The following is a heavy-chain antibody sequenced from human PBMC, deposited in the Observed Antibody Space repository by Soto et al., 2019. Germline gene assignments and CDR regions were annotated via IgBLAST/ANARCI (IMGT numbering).Heavy chain of an antibody. CDR2: ISSSSSTI. CDR1: GFTFSSYS. D-gene: IGHD5-18*01. Sequence: GGSLRLSCAASGFTFSSYSMNWVRQAPGKGLEWVSYISSSSSTIYYADSVKGRFTISRDNAKNSLYLQMNSLRDEDTAVYYCARNVDTAMVIEYYFDYWGQGTLVTVSS. V-gene: IGHV3-48*02. J-gene: IGHJ4*02. CDR3: ARNVDTAMVIEYYFDY.